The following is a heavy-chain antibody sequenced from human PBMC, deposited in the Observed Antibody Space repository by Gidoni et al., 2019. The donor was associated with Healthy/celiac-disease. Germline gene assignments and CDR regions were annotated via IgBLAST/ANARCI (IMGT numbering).Heavy chain of an antibody. D-gene: IGHD3-22*01. J-gene: IGHJ5*02. CDR1: GFTFSRYA. Sequence: EVQLLESGGGLVQTGGSLRLSCAASGFTFSRYAMSWARQAPGKGLEWVSAISGSGGSTYYADSVKGRFTISRDNSKNTLYLQMNSLRAEDTAVYYCAKDGYYYDSSGYWNWFDPWGQGTLVTVSS. CDR3: AKDGYYYDSSGYWNWFDP. V-gene: IGHV3-23*01. CDR2: ISGSGGST.